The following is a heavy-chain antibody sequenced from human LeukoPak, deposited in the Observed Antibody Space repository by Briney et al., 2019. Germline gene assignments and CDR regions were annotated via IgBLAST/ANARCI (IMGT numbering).Heavy chain of an antibody. D-gene: IGHD5-18*01. J-gene: IGHJ6*03. Sequence: SETLSLTCAVYGGSFSGYYWSWIRQPPGKGLEWIGEINHTGSTNYNPSLKSRVTISMDTSQNQFSLKLISVTAADTAVYYCAAPMVNHYYYYYYMDVWGKGTTVTVSS. CDR3: AAPMVNHYYYYYYMDV. CDR1: GGSFSGYY. V-gene: IGHV4-34*01. CDR2: INHTGST.